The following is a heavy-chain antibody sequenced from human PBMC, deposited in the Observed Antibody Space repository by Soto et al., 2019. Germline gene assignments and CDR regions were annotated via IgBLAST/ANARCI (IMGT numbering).Heavy chain of an antibody. CDR2: IIPIFGTA. Sequence: GASVKVSCKASGGTFSSYAISWVRQAPGQGLEWMGGIIPIFGTANYAQKFQGRVTITADESTSTAYMELSSLRSEDTAVYYCASNLGYSYGSRYYYYGMDVWGQGTTVTVSS. CDR3: ASNLGYSYGSRYYYYGMDV. J-gene: IGHJ6*02. CDR1: GGTFSSYA. D-gene: IGHD5-18*01. V-gene: IGHV1-69*13.